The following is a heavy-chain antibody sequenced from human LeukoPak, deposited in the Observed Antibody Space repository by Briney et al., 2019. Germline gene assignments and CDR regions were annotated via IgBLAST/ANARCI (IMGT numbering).Heavy chain of an antibody. V-gene: IGHV3-23*01. J-gene: IGHJ4*02. CDR2: ISDSGGYT. CDR3: ARKLLHYDRDGPSFDY. Sequence: GGSLRLSCAASGFTFSSYAMSWVRQAPGKGLEWVSVISDSGGYTYYTDSAKGRFTISRDNSKYTLYLQLNSLRAEDTAVYYCARKLLHYDRDGPSFDYWGQGTLVTVSS. D-gene: IGHD3-22*01. CDR1: GFTFSSYA.